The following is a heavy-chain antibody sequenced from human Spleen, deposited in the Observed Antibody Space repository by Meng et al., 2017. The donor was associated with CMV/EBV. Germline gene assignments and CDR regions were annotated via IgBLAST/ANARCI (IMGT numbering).Heavy chain of an antibody. CDR3: TRMGGAYFQGFDP. J-gene: IGHJ5*02. CDR1: GVTFSASA. Sequence: SGVTFSASAMNWVRQASGKGLEWVGRIRSKANNYATGYAASVKGRFTISRDDSENTAYLQMNSLKTEDTAMYYCTRMGGAYFQGFDPWGQGTLVTVSS. D-gene: IGHD3-16*01. CDR2: IRSKANNYAT. V-gene: IGHV3-73*01.